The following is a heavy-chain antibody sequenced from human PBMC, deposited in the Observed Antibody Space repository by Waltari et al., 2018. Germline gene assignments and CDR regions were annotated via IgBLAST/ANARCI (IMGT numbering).Heavy chain of an antibody. CDR1: GGTFSSYA. Sequence: QVQLVQSGAEVKKPGSSVKVSCKASGGTFSSYAIRWVRQAPGQGLECMGRIIPIFGTANYAQKFQGRVTITADKSTSTAYMELSSLRSEDTAVYYCACLSSIAARGDYWGQGTLVTVSS. J-gene: IGHJ4*02. D-gene: IGHD6-6*01. CDR3: ACLSSIAARGDY. V-gene: IGHV1-69*08. CDR2: IIPIFGTA.